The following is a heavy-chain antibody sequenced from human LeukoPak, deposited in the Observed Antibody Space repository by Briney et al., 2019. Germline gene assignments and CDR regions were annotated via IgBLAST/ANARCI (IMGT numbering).Heavy chain of an antibody. CDR3: ARQGRRIVVIKDDAFDI. J-gene: IGHJ3*02. CDR2: IIPILGIA. V-gene: IGHV1-69*04. Sequence: SVKVSCKASGGTFSSYAISWVRQAPGQGLEWMGRIIPILGIANYAQKFQGRVTITADKSTSTAYMELSSLRSEDTAVYYCARQGRRIVVIKDDAFDIWGQGTMVTVSS. CDR1: GGTFSSYA. D-gene: IGHD3-22*01.